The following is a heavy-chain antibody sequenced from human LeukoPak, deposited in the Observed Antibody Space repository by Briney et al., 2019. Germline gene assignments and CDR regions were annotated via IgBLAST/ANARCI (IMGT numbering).Heavy chain of an antibody. CDR2: ISSNGGST. CDR1: GFTFSSYA. D-gene: IGHD6-13*01. CDR3: ARSRQHLVGYYGY. J-gene: IGHJ4*02. Sequence: GGSLRLSCAASGFTFSSYAMDWVRQAPGKGLEYVSGISSNGGSTYYANSVKGRFTISRDNSKNTLYLQMGGLRAEDMAVYYCARSRQHLVGYYGYWGQGTLVTVSS. V-gene: IGHV3-64*01.